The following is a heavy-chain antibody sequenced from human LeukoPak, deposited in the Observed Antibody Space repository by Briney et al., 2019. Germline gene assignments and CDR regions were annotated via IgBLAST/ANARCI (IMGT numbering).Heavy chain of an antibody. D-gene: IGHD3-10*01. Sequence: SETLSLTCAVYGGSFSGYYWSWIRQPPGKGLEWIGEINHSGSTNYNPSLKSRVTISVDTSKNQFSLKLSSVTAADTAVYYCARGSDCSSTRCEVTMVRGVITFFDYWGQGTLVTVSS. CDR3: ARGSDCSSTRCEVTMVRGVITFFDY. V-gene: IGHV4-34*01. CDR1: GGSFSGYY. CDR2: INHSGST. J-gene: IGHJ4*02.